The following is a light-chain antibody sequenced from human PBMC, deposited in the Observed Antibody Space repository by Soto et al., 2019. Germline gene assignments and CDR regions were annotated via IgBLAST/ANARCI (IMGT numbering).Light chain of an antibody. CDR3: QQYGSWPLT. CDR1: QSVSSSY. J-gene: IGKJ4*01. V-gene: IGKV3-20*01. Sequence: DIVLTQSPGTLSLSPGERATLSCRASQSVSSSYLAWYKQKPGEAPRLLIYGASIRATGLPDRFSGSGSVTDFTLTISGRVPEDFGVYYCQQYGSWPLTFGGGTKVEIK. CDR2: GAS.